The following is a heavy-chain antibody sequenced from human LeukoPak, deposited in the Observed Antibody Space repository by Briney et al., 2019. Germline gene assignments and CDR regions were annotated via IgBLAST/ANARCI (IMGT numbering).Heavy chain of an antibody. D-gene: IGHD5-18*01. V-gene: IGHV4-30-4*01. Sequence: SQTLSLTCTVSGGSIGSGDYYWSWIRQPPGKGLEWIGYIYYSGSTYYNPSLKSLVTISVDTSKNQFSLKLSSVTAADTAVYYCARENIQLWSNFDYWGQGTLVTVSS. CDR2: IYYSGST. CDR3: ARENIQLWSNFDY. J-gene: IGHJ4*02. CDR1: GGSIGSGDYY.